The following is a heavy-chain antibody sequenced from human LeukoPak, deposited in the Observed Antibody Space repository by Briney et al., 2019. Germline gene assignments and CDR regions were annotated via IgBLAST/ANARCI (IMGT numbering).Heavy chain of an antibody. V-gene: IGHV4-38-2*02. CDR3: ARSLPGSGYYFDY. CDR2: IYHSGST. CDR1: GYSISSGYY. D-gene: IGHD3-22*01. Sequence: SETLSLTCTVSGYSISSGYYWGWIRQPPGKGLEWIGSIYHSGSTYYNPSLKSRVTISVDTSKNQFSLKLSSVTAADTAVYYCARSLPGSGYYFDYWGQGTLVTVSS. J-gene: IGHJ4*02.